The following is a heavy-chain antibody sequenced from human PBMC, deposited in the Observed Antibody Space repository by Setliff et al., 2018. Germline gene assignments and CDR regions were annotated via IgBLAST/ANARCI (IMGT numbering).Heavy chain of an antibody. Sequence: KPSETLSLTCSVSGASITTYYWHWIRQPPGKGLEWIGFIDNRGTTNYNPALKSRVTISTDASKNHFALTLTSMTAADTAVYYCARDPLAASGTIYYGLDVWGQGTTVTVSS. V-gene: IGHV4-59*01. CDR3: ARDPLAASGTIYYGLDV. CDR1: GASITTYY. J-gene: IGHJ6*02. CDR2: IDNRGTT. D-gene: IGHD6-13*01.